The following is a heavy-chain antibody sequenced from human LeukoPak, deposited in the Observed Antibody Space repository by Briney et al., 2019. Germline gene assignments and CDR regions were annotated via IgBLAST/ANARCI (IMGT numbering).Heavy chain of an antibody. CDR1: GYTFTGYY. Sequence: ASVKVSCKASGYTFTGYYMHWVRQAPGQGLEWMGWINPNSGGTNYAQKFQGRVTMTRDTSISTVYMDLGRLRSDDTAVYYCARALYSGNQRNWFDPWGQGTLVTVSS. CDR3: ARALYSGNQRNWFDP. CDR2: INPNSGGT. J-gene: IGHJ5*02. V-gene: IGHV1-2*02. D-gene: IGHD6-13*01.